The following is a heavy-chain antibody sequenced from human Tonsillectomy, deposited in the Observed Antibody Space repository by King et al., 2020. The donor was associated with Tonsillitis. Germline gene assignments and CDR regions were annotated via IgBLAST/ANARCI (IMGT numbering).Heavy chain of an antibody. Sequence: VQLQESGPGLVKPSETLSLTCTVSGGSISSHYWSWIRQPPGKGLEWIGYIYYSGSTNYNPSLKSRVTISVDTSKNQFSLKLRSVTAADTAVYYCASQGYCSGGSCYSFDYWGQGTLVTVSS. CDR1: GGSISSHY. D-gene: IGHD2-15*01. CDR3: ASQGYCSGGSCYSFDY. CDR2: IYYSGST. J-gene: IGHJ4*02. V-gene: IGHV4-59*08.